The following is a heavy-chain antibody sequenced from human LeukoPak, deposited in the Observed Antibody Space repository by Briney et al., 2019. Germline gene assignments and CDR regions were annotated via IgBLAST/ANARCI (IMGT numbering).Heavy chain of an antibody. J-gene: IGHJ4*02. D-gene: IGHD3-9*01. CDR3: AKHIYRTYYDILTGYYPPAEDY. Sequence: GSLRLSCAASGFTFSDYYMSWIRQAPGKGLEWVSAINGGGGSTYYADSVKGRFTISRDNSKNTLYLQMNSLRAEDTAVYYCAKHIYRTYYDILTGYYPPAEDYWGQGTLVTVSS. V-gene: IGHV3-23*01. CDR2: INGGGGST. CDR1: GFTFSDYY.